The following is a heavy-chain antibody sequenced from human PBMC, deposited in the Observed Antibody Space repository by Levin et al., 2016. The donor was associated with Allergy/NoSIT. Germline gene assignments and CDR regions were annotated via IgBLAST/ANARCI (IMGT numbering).Heavy chain of an antibody. Sequence: GSLKISCVASGFTFSPYAMSWVRQAPGKGLEWVSGISGNSGSTQYADSVKGRFTISRDNSKNTLHLQMNSLRAEDTALYYCAKSLYGGVTSWGQGILVTVSS. CDR3: AKSLYGGVTS. D-gene: IGHD4-23*01. CDR2: ISGNSGST. V-gene: IGHV3-23*01. J-gene: IGHJ5*02. CDR1: GFTFSPYA.